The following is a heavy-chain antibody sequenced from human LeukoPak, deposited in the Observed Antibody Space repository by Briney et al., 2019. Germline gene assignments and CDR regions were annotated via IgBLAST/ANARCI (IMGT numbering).Heavy chain of an antibody. Sequence: ASVKVSCKASGYTFTGYYMHWVRQAPGQGLEWMGWINPNSGGTNYAQKFQGRVTMTRDTSISTAYMELSRLRSDDTAVYYCGRGGKSSGWYGGVYWGQGTLVTVSS. D-gene: IGHD6-13*01. CDR2: INPNSGGT. CDR1: GYTFTGYY. J-gene: IGHJ4*02. CDR3: GRGGKSSGWYGGVY. V-gene: IGHV1-2*02.